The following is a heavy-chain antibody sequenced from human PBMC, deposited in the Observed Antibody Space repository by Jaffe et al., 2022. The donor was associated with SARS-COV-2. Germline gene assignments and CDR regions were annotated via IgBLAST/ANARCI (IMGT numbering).Heavy chain of an antibody. CDR1: GFTFDDYA. Sequence: EVQLVESGGGLVQPGRSLRLSCAASGFTFDDYAMHWVRQAPGKGLEWVSGISWNSGSIGYADSVKGRFTISRDNAKNSLYLQMNSLRAEDTALYYCAKDGTGVRGVIITWFDYWGQGTLVTVSS. D-gene: IGHD3-10*01. CDR3: AKDGTGVRGVIITWFDY. J-gene: IGHJ4*02. V-gene: IGHV3-9*01. CDR2: ISWNSGSI.